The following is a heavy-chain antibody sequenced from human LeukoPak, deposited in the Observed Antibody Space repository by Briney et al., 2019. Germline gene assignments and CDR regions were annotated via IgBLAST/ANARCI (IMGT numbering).Heavy chain of an antibody. V-gene: IGHV3-30*12. CDR1: GFTFSRYG. J-gene: IGHJ4*02. CDR3: AREVSSSSWRYFAN. D-gene: IGHD6-13*01. CDR2: ISSNGNLQ. Sequence: RGSLRLSCAASGFTFSRYGMNCGRQAPGEGQEWGAIISSNGNLQNYAASVKDRLTISRDHSKNTLYLQRNNPRTTDTASYICAREVSSSSWRYFANWGQRTLVTVSS.